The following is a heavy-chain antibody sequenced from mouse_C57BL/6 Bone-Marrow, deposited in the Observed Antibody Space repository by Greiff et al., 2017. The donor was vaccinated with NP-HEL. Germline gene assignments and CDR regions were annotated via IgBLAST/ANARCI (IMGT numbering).Heavy chain of an antibody. CDR1: GFNIKDDY. Sequence: VQLQQSGAELVRPGASVKLSCTASGFNIKDDYMHWVKQRPEQGLEWIGWIDPENGDTESASKFQGKATITADTSSNTAYLQLGSLTSEDTAVYYCTTGDGYHRYYFDYWGQGTTLTVSS. J-gene: IGHJ2*01. CDR2: IDPENGDT. CDR3: TTGDGYHRYYFDY. V-gene: IGHV14-4*01. D-gene: IGHD2-3*01.